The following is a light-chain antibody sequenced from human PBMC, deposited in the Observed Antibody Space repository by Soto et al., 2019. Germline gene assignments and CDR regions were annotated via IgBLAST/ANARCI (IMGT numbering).Light chain of an antibody. CDR1: SSNIGAGYD. J-gene: IGLJ3*02. Sequence: QAVVTQPPSVSGAPGQRVTISCTGSSSNIGAGYDVHWYQQLPGTAPKLLIYGNNNRPSGVPDRFSGSKSDTSASLAITGLQAGDEADYYCQSYDSSLGGGVFGGGTKLTVL. V-gene: IGLV1-40*01. CDR3: QSYDSSLGGGV. CDR2: GNN.